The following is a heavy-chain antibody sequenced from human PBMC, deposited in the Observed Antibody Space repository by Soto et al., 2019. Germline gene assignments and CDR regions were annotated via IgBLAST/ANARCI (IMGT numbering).Heavy chain of an antibody. Sequence: QVQLVESGGGVVQPGRSLRLSCAASGFTFNSYAMHWVRQAPGKGLEWVAVISYDASTKYYADSVKGRFTISRDNSKNTLYLQMNSLIAEDTAVYYCATNSYGYVSTYYFDYWGQGTLVTVSS. J-gene: IGHJ4*02. CDR3: ATNSYGYVSTYYFDY. D-gene: IGHD5-18*01. V-gene: IGHV3-30*03. CDR2: ISYDASTK. CDR1: GFTFNSYA.